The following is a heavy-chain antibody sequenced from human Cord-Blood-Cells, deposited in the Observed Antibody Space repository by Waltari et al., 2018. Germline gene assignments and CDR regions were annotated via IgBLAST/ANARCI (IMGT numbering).Heavy chain of an antibody. J-gene: IGHJ5*02. CDR1: EGPFSSYP. V-gene: IGHV1-69*01. Sequence: VPLARSGAEGKTPGSSVKVPCNGSEGPFSSYPISWVRRAPGQGLEGIGGIIPIFCTANYAKKFQGRVTTTADESTSTAYMELSSLRSEGTAVYYCARDLTYCGGDCSNWFDPWGQGTLVTVSS. D-gene: IGHD2-21*01. CDR3: ARDLTYCGGDCSNWFDP. CDR2: IIPIFCTA.